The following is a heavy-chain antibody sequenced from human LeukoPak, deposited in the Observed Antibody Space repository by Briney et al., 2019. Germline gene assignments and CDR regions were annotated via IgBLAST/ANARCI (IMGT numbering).Heavy chain of an antibody. V-gene: IGHV3-23*01. CDR1: GFTLSSYA. CDR3: AKDLENYGSGSYYFDC. CDR2: ISGGGGST. D-gene: IGHD3-10*01. J-gene: IGHJ4*02. Sequence: PGGSLRLSCAASGFTLSSYAMSWVRQAPGKGLEWVSAISGGGGSTYYADSVKGRFTISRDNSKNTLYLQMNSLRAEDTAVYYCAKDLENYGSGSYYFDCWGQGTLVTVSS.